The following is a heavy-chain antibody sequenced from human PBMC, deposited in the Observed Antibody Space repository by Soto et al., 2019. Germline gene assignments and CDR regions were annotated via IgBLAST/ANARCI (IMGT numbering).Heavy chain of an antibody. CDR2: VSPSDGDH. J-gene: IGHJ6*02. D-gene: IGHD2-2*01. V-gene: IGHV3-23*01. CDR1: GFTFSTYA. Sequence: GWSLRLSCAASGFTFSTYAMNWVRQAPAKGLEWVAGVSPSDGDHSYADSVKGRFTIPRDNSKDSLYLKMNSVRAEDTAAYYCGKCSSTAQHYGMDVWGRGTKFTVSS. CDR3: GKCSSTAQHYGMDV.